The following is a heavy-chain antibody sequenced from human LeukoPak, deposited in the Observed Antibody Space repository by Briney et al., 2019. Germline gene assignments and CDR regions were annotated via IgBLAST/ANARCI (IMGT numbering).Heavy chain of an antibody. Sequence: SETLSLTCAVYGGSFSGYYWSWSRQPPGKGLEWIGEINHSGSTNYNPSLKSRVTISVDTSKNQFSLKLSSVTAADTAVYYCARDVRFDSSGWYVVLYYYGMDVWGQGTTVTVSS. D-gene: IGHD6-19*01. J-gene: IGHJ6*02. CDR2: INHSGST. CDR3: ARDVRFDSSGWYVVLYYYGMDV. CDR1: GGSFSGYY. V-gene: IGHV4-34*01.